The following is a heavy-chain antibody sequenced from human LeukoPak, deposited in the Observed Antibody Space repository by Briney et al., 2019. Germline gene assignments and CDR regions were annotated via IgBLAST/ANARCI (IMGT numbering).Heavy chain of an antibody. V-gene: IGHV3-21*01. J-gene: IGHJ6*02. CDR3: ARDDSAFDLGALDYYYGMDV. Sequence: PGESLRLSCAASRFSFSSYSMTWVRQAPGKGQEWVSSISSRNSYIYYADSMKGRFTISRDNAKNSLYLQMNSLRAEDTAVYYCARDDSAFDLGALDYYYGMDVWGQGTTVTVSS. D-gene: IGHD5-12*01. CDR1: RFSFSSYS. CDR2: ISSRNSYI.